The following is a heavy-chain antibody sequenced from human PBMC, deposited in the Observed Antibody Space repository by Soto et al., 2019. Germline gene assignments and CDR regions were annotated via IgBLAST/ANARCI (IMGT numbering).Heavy chain of an antibody. V-gene: IGHV4-59*08. CDR2: VYYSGST. J-gene: IGHJ4*02. CDR1: GGSIRSYY. Sequence: QVQLQESGPGLVKPSETLSLTCTVSGGSIRSYYWSWIRQPPGKGLEWFGYVYYSGSTKYNPSLKSRVTISVDSSKNQFSLKLDSVTAADTAVYYCARLGGYYQAFDHWGQGTLVTVSS. D-gene: IGHD3-3*01. CDR3: ARLGGYYQAFDH.